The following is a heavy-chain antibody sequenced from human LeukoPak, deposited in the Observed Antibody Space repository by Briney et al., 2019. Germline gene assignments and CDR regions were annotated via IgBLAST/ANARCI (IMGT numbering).Heavy chain of an antibody. V-gene: IGHV3-30*02. CDR1: GFIFSNFD. Sequence: PGGSLRLSCAASGFIFSNFDMHWVRRAPGKGLEWVASVRHDGNNKYYGDSVKGRFTISRDNSKNTLNLQMNSLRAEDTALYYCVKDVIPGYCSGGSCYTSEHWGQGTLVTVSS. D-gene: IGHD2-15*01. CDR2: VRHDGNNK. J-gene: IGHJ4*02. CDR3: VKDVIPGYCSGGSCYTSEH.